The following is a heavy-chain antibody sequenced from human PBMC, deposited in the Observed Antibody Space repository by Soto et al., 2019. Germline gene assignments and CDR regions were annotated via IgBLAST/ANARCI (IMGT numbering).Heavy chain of an antibody. J-gene: IGHJ4*02. CDR2: ISYDGSNK. V-gene: IGHV3-30*18. CDR3: AKDTYYHDSSGYYVFDY. Sequence: QVHLVESGGGVVQPGRSLRLSCADSGFTFTDYGMHWVRQAPGKGLEWVAVISYDGSNKNYADSVKGRFTISRDNSKNTLYLQMTSLRAEDTAVYYCAKDTYYHDSSGYYVFDYWGQGTLVTVSS. D-gene: IGHD3-22*01. CDR1: GFTFTDYG.